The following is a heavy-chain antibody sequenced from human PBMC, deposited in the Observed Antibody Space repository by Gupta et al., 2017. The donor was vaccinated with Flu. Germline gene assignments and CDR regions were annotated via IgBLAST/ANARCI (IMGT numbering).Heavy chain of an antibody. J-gene: IGHJ4*02. Sequence: QVQLVESGGGVVQPGRSLRLSRAASGFIFYTYGMYWVRQAPGKGLECVAYISYDGTKKTYADSGKGRFSISRDNSRNTVHLQMSRLRDEETAVYHCVKSPRYDGDYDYYFDFWGQVTLVTVTS. CDR2: ISYDGTKK. CDR1: GFIFYTYG. CDR3: VKSPRYDGDYDYYFDF. V-gene: IGHV3-30*18. D-gene: IGHD4-17*01.